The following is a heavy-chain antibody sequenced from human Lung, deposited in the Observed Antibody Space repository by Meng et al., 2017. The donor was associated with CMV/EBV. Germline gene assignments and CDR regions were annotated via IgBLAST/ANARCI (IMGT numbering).Heavy chain of an antibody. CDR1: GYTFIGYY. Sequence: ASXXVSXKASGYTFIGYYMHWVRQAPGQGLEWMGWIHPYTGDTNYAQKFQGRVIMTRDMSINTVYMELSRLRSDDTAVYYCARVQFLETANDVFDLWGHGXMVTVSS. CDR2: IHPYTGDT. D-gene: IGHD2-21*01. J-gene: IGHJ3*01. V-gene: IGHV1-2*02. CDR3: ARVQFLETANDVFDL.